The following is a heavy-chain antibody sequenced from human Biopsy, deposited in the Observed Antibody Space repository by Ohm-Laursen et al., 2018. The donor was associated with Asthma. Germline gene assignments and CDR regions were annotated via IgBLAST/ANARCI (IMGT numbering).Heavy chain of an antibody. CDR2: ISKDASTQ. Sequence: SLRLSCAASGFSFSNFAIHWVRQAPGKGLEWVGVISKDASTQDYADSVKGRFTMARDNSKNTLDLQMDSLREEDTAVYYCVRDGTDDAFDIWGRGTVVSVSS. CDR3: VRDGTDDAFDI. V-gene: IGHV3-30*01. J-gene: IGHJ3*02. D-gene: IGHD1-1*01. CDR1: GFSFSNFA.